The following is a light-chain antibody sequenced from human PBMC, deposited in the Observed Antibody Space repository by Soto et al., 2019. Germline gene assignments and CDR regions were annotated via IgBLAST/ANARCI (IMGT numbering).Light chain of an antibody. J-gene: IGKJ1*01. CDR3: QKYNNWPRRT. V-gene: IGKV3-15*01. Sequence: EMVMTQSPATLSVSPGERATLSCRASQSVNDKFAWYQQKPDQAPRLLIYGASTRATGIPARFSGSGSGTEFTLTISSLQSEDFALYYFQKYNNWPRRTFGQGTKVEIK. CDR1: QSVNDK. CDR2: GAS.